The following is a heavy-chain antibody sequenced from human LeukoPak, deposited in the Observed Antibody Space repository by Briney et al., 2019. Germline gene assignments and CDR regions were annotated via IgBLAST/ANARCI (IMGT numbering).Heavy chain of an antibody. CDR2: IRYDGNIK. Sequence: GGSLRLSCAASGFNFSAYGMHWVRQAPGKGLEWVAFIRYDGNIKYYADSVKGRFTISRDNSKNTLDLQMNSLRVQDTAVYYFAKPNSLKDANCGLTGRTYGGREILVTV. V-gene: IGHV3-30*02. J-gene: IGHJ4*02. CDR3: AKPNSLKDANCGLTGRTY. CDR1: GFNFSAYG. D-gene: IGHD1-14*01.